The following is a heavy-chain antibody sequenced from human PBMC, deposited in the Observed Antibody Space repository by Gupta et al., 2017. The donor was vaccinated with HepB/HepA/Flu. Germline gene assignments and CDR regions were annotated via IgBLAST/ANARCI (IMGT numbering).Heavy chain of an antibody. Sequence: QVQLVQSGAEVKKPGSSVKVSCKASGGTFSSYAISGVRQAPGQGLEWMGRIIPIIGRENDAQKFRGRVTITPEKATGTAEMELGRLRAEDTPVYYADTAGRIQLRAYGSQGTIVTVSS. D-gene: IGHD5-18*01. CDR2: IIPIIGRE. V-gene: IGHV1-69*04. CDR1: GGTFSSYA. CDR3: DTAGRIQLRAY. J-gene: IGHJ4*02.